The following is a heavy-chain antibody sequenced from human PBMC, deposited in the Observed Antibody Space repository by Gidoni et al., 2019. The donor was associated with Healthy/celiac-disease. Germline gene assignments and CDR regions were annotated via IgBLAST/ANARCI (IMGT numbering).Heavy chain of an antibody. CDR3: ARFRTKYSSSWYYYGMDV. Sequence: QVQLVQSGAEVKKPGASVKVSCKASGYTFTSYDINWVRQATGQGLEWMGWMNPNSGNTGYAQKFQGRVTMTRNTSISTAYMELSSLRSEDTAVYYCARFRTKYSSSWYYYGMDVWGQGTTVTVSS. D-gene: IGHD6-13*01. V-gene: IGHV1-8*01. CDR1: GYTFTSYD. J-gene: IGHJ6*02. CDR2: MNPNSGNT.